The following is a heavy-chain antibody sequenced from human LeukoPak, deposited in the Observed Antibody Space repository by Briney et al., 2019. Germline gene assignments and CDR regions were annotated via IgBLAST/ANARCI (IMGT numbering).Heavy chain of an antibody. CDR1: GFTVSSNY. J-gene: IGHJ4*02. CDR2: IYSGGST. D-gene: IGHD3-10*01. CDR3: ASFYGSGSYYRDSIGY. V-gene: IGHV3-53*01. Sequence: GGSLRLSCAASGFTVSSNYMSWVRQAPGKGLEWVSVIYSGGSTYYADSVKGRFTISRDNSKNTLYLQMNSLRAEDTAVYYCASFYGSGSYYRDSIGYWGQGTLVTVSS.